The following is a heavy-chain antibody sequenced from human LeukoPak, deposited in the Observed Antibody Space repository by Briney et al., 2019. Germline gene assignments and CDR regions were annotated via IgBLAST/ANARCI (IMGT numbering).Heavy chain of an antibody. V-gene: IGHV3-74*01. CDR3: ARSLRSEYYYDY. CDR2: INSDGSSI. J-gene: IGHJ4*02. Sequence: PGGSLTLSCTASGFTFSSYWMHWVRQAPGKGLEWVSRINSDGSSISYADSVKGRFSISRDNAKSTLYLQMNSPRAEEMAVYYCARSLRSEYYYDYWGQGTLVTVSS. CDR1: GFTFSSYW. D-gene: IGHD2/OR15-2a*01.